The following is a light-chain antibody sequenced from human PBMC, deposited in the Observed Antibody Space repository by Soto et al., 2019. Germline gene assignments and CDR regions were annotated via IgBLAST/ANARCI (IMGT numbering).Light chain of an antibody. J-gene: IGKJ1*01. CDR2: DAS. Sequence: ILMTQSPATLSVSPGERATLSCRASQSVSNNLAWYQQKPGQAPRLLIYDASTRATGIPARFSGSGSGTEFTLTISGLQSEDFASYYCQQYNNWPPWTFGQGTKVEIK. CDR1: QSVSNN. CDR3: QQYNNWPPWT. V-gene: IGKV3-15*01.